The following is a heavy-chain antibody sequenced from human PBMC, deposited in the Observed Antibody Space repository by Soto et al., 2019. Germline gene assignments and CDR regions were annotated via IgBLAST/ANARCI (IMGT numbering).Heavy chain of an antibody. Sequence: EVQLLQSGGGLVQPGGSLRLSCAASGFTFRSYAMSWVRQPPGKGLEWVAAINGGGGSTYYADSVKGRFTISRDNSKNMLYLQMNSLRAEDTAVYYCANCYFDSSLRNWFDPWGQGTLVTASS. D-gene: IGHD3-9*01. V-gene: IGHV3-23*01. CDR3: ANCYFDSSLRNWFDP. CDR2: INGGGGST. CDR1: GFTFRSYA. J-gene: IGHJ5*02.